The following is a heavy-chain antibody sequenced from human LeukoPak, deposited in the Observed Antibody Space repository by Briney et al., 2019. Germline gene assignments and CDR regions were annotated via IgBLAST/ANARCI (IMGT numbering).Heavy chain of an antibody. Sequence: GASVKVSCKASGYTFTSYAMHWVRQAPGQRLEWKGWINAGNGNTKYSQKFQGRDTITRDTSTSTVYMELSSLRSEDTAVYYCARARNLDYSSKAATPHYYYYYMDVWGKGTTVTVSS. CDR1: GYTFTSYA. D-gene: IGHD2-2*01. V-gene: IGHV1-3*01. CDR3: ARARNLDYSSKAATPHYYYYYMDV. CDR2: INAGNGNT. J-gene: IGHJ6*03.